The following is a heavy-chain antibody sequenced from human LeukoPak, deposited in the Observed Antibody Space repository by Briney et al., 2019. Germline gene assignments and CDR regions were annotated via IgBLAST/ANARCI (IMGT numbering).Heavy chain of an antibody. Sequence: GGSLRLSCAASGFTFDDYGMNWVRQAPGKGLEWVSAISGSGGSTYYADSVKGRFTISRDNSKNTLYLQMNSLRAEDTAVYYCAKSYSSGWWGQGTLVTVSS. D-gene: IGHD6-19*01. CDR1: GFTFDDYG. CDR3: AKSYSSGW. CDR2: ISGSGGST. J-gene: IGHJ4*02. V-gene: IGHV3-23*01.